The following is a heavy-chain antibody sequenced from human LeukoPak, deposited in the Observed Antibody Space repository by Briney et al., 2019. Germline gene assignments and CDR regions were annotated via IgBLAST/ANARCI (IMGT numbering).Heavy chain of an antibody. V-gene: IGHV4-31*11. CDR2: IYYSGSA. J-gene: IGHJ4*02. CDR1: GGSISGADFY. Sequence: SQTLSLTCAVSGGSISGADFYWSWIRQHPGKGLEWIGFIYYSGSAYYNPSLKSRVSISIDTSKNQFSLTLNSVTAADTAVYYCARGSDFFDYWGQGTLVTVSS. CDR3: ARGSDFFDY.